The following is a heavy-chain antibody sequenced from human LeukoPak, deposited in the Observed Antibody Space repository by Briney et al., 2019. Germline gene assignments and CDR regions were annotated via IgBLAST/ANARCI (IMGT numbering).Heavy chain of an antibody. D-gene: IGHD3-22*01. CDR2: ISGSGGST. CDR3: AKDGGGYDTSGYYYGDY. V-gene: IGHV3-23*01. J-gene: IGHJ4*02. CDR1: GFTFSSYA. Sequence: TGGSLRLSCAASGFTFSSYAMSWVRQAPGKGLEWVSTISGSGGSTYYADSVKGRFTISRDNSKNTLYLQMNSLRAEDTAVYYCAKDGGGYDTSGYYYGDYWGQGTLVTVSS.